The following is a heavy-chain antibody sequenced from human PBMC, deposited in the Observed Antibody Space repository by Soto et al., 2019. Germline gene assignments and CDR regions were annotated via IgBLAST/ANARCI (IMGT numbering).Heavy chain of an antibody. Sequence: GASVKVSCKASGYTFTGYYMHWVRQAPGQGLEWMGRINPNSGGTNYAQKFQGWVTMTRDTSISTAYMELSRLRSDDTAVYYCAREEYCSSTSCLEAPYGMDVWGQGTTVTVAS. V-gene: IGHV1-2*04. CDR2: INPNSGGT. J-gene: IGHJ6*02. CDR1: GYTFTGYY. CDR3: AREEYCSSTSCLEAPYGMDV. D-gene: IGHD2-2*01.